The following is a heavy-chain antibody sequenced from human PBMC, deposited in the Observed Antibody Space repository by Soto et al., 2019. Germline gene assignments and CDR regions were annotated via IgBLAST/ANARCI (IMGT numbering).Heavy chain of an antibody. J-gene: IGHJ6*02. D-gene: IGHD3-9*01. CDR2: IIPIFGTA. CDR3: ASRVEYYDILTGYYVYYYYGMDV. CDR1: GGTLSSYA. V-gene: IGHV1-69*13. Sequence: SVKVSCKASGGTLSSYAISWVRQAPGQGLEWMGGIIPIFGTANYAQKFQGRVTITADESTSTAYMELSSLRSEDTAVYYCASRVEYYDILTGYYVYYYYGMDVWGQGTTVTVSS.